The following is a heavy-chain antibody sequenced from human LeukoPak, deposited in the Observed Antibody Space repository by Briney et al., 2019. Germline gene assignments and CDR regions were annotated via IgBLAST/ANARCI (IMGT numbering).Heavy chain of an antibody. CDR1: GYTFTSCY. CDR3: ARDGGIAVAGRTLAYGMDV. D-gene: IGHD6-19*01. CDR2: INPSGGST. J-gene: IGHJ6*04. V-gene: IGHV1-46*01. Sequence: ASVKVSCKASGYTFTSCYMHWVRQAPGQGLEWMGIINPSGGSTSYAQKFQGRVTMTRDTSTSTVYMELSSLRSEDTAVYYCARDGGIAVAGRTLAYGMDVWGKGTTVTVSS.